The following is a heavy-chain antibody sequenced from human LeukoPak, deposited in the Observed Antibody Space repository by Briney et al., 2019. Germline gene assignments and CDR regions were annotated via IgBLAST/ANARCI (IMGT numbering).Heavy chain of an antibody. J-gene: IGHJ4*02. V-gene: IGHV3-30*02. Sequence: GGSLRLSCAASGFTFSSYGMHWVRQAPGKGLEWVAFIRYDGSNKYYADSVKGRFTISRDNSKNTLYLQMNSLRAEDTAVYYCAKDISFGYYGSGSYYDYWGQGTLVTVSS. D-gene: IGHD3-10*01. CDR3: AKDISFGYYGSGSYYDY. CDR1: GFTFSSYG. CDR2: IRYDGSNK.